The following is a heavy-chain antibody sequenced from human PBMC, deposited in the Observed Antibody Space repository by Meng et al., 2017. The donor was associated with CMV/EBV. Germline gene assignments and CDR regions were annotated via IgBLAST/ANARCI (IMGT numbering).Heavy chain of an antibody. CDR1: GYTFTSYD. CDR3: TRVITIDDAFDI. J-gene: IGHJ3*02. CDR2: INPNSGGT. V-gene: IGHV1-2*02. D-gene: IGHD3-10*01. Sequence: ASVKVSCKASGYTFTSYDINWVRQATGQGLEWMGWINPNSGGTNYAQKFQGRVTMTRDTSISTAYMELSRLRSDDTAVYYCTRVITIDDAFDIWGQGTMVTVSS.